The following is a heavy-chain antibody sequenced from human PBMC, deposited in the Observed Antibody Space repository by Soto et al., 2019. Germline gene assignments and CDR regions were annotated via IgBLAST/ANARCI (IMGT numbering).Heavy chain of an antibody. CDR1: GYTFTSYG. D-gene: IGHD2-15*01. V-gene: IGHV1-18*01. Sequence: GASVKVSCKASGYTFTSYGISWVRQAPGQGLEWMGWISSYNVNTNYAQKLQGRVTMTTDTSTSTAYMELRSLSFYDTAVYYCARGRHLAVFDYWGQGTLVTVSS. CDR3: ARGRHLAVFDY. CDR2: ISSYNVNT. J-gene: IGHJ4*02.